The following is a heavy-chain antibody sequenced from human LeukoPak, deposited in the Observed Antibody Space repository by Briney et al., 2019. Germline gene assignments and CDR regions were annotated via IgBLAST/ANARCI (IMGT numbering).Heavy chain of an antibody. D-gene: IGHD5-18*01. Sequence: VASVKVSCKASGYTFTNYAIHWVRQAPGQRLEWMGWINAGNGNTQYSQNFQARVTITRDTSASTAYMELGSLISEDTAVCYCARSTWLQRSYYLDYWGQGTLVTVSS. CDR2: INAGNGNT. CDR3: ARSTWLQRSYYLDY. CDR1: GYTFTNYA. J-gene: IGHJ4*02. V-gene: IGHV1-3*01.